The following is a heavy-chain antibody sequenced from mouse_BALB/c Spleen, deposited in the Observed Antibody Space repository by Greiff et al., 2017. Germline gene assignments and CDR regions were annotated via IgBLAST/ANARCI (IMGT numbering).Heavy chain of an antibody. D-gene: IGHD1-1*01. CDR1: GFTFNTYA. V-gene: IGHV10-1*02. CDR2: IRSKSNNYAT. J-gene: IGHJ1*01. CDR3: VRQGGSSYEGYFDV. Sequence: EVQLVESGGGLVQPKGSLKLSCAASGFTFNTYAMNWVRQDPGKGLEWVARIRSKSNNYATYYADSVKDRFTISRDDSQSMLYLQMNNLKTEDTAMYYCVRQGGSSYEGYFDVWGAGTTVTVSS.